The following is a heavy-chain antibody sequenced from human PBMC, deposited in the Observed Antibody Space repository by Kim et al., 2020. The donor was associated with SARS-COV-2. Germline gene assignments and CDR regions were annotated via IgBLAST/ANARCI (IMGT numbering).Heavy chain of an antibody. Sequence: SETLSLTCAVYGGSFSGYYWSWIRQPPGKGLEWIGEINHSGSTNYNPSLKSRVTISVDTSKNQFSLKLSSVTAADTAVYYCARGRKDGDYVSNGYSLNFDYWGQGTLVTVSS. J-gene: IGHJ4*02. V-gene: IGHV4-34*01. CDR3: ARGRKDGDYVSNGYSLNFDY. D-gene: IGHD4-17*01. CDR1: GGSFSGYY. CDR2: INHSGST.